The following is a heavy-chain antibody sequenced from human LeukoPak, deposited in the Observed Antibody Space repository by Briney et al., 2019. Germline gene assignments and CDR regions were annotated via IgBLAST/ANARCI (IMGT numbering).Heavy chain of an antibody. D-gene: IGHD2-2*01. CDR2: ITGISTYM. CDR1: GFTFSSYS. Sequence: GGSLRLSCTASGFTFSSYSMNWVRQAPGKGLEWVSSITGISTYMYYTDSVKGRFTISRDNAKNSQYLQMNSLRAEDTAVYYCARVKSVPAARDSSLGIDYWGQGTLVTVSS. V-gene: IGHV3-21*01. CDR3: ARVKSVPAARDSSLGIDY. J-gene: IGHJ4*02.